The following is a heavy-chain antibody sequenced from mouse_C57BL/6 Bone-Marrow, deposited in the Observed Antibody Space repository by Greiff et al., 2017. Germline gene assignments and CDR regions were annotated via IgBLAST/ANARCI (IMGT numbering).Heavy chain of an antibody. CDR2: ICPRSGTT. V-gene: IGHV1-81*01. J-gene: IGHJ4*01. CDR1: GYTFTSYG. CDR3: ARDGYYFLDYAMDY. D-gene: IGHD2-3*01. Sequence: VQLQQSGAELARPGASVKLSCKASGYTFTSYGISWVQQRTGQGLEWIGEICPRSGTTYYNEKFKGKATLTADKSSSTAYMELRSLTSEDSAVYFCARDGYYFLDYAMDYWGQGTSVTVSS.